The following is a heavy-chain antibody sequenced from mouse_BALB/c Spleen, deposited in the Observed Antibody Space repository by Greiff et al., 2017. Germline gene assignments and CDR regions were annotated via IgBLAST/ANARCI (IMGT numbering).Heavy chain of an antibody. D-gene: IGHD1-1*01. J-gene: IGHJ2*01. CDR1: GYTFTSYN. V-gene: IGHV1-12*01. Sequence: LQQSGAELVKPGASVKMSCKASGYTFTSYNMHWVKQTPGQGLEWIGAIYPGNGDTSYNQKFKGKATLTADKSSSTAYMQLSSLTSEDSAVYYCARGTTVAFDYWGQGTTLTVSS. CDR3: ARGTTVAFDY. CDR2: IYPGNGDT.